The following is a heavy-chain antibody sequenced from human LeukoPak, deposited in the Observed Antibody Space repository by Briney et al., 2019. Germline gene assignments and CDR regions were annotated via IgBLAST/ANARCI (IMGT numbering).Heavy chain of an antibody. CDR3: GGYGYNYYDD. J-gene: IGHJ4*02. V-gene: IGHV4-39*01. CDR1: GGSISSSSYY. CDR2: IYYSGST. D-gene: IGHD5-24*01. Sequence: SETLSLTCTVSGGSISSSSYYWGWVRQPPGKGLEWIGSIYYSGSTYHNPSLKSRVTISVDTSKNQFSLKLSSVTAADTAVYYCGGYGYNYYDDWGQGTLVTVSS.